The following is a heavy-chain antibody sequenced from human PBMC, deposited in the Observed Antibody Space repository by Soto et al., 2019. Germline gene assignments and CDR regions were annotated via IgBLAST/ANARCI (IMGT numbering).Heavy chain of an antibody. V-gene: IGHV5-51*01. Sequence: PGESLKISCNGSGYSFSNNWIGWVRQMPGKGLEWMGIIYPRDSDTRYSPSFQGQVTISADKSINTAYLQWSSLKASDTAIYYCASPIGYNQYFDYWGQGTLVTVSS. J-gene: IGHJ4*02. CDR1: GYSFSNNW. CDR3: ASPIGYNQYFDY. D-gene: IGHD6-25*01. CDR2: IYPRDSDT.